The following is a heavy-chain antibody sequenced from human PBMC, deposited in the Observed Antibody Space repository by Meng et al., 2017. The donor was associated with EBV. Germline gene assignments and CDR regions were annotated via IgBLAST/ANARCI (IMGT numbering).Heavy chain of an antibody. D-gene: IGHD6-19*01. CDR1: VYTISGYY. J-gene: IGHJ4*02. Sequence: QVHVVESCGEVKEPAPSVTVSFWAAVYTISGYYMHWVRQAPGQGLEWMGLIYPNSGGNNYAQKLQGRDIMIKDSSNSTVYMQLSRLGADETAVYYCARVGIAVAGTWDYWGQGTLVTVSS. CDR2: IYPNSGGN. CDR3: ARVGIAVAGTWDY. V-gene: IGHV1-2*02.